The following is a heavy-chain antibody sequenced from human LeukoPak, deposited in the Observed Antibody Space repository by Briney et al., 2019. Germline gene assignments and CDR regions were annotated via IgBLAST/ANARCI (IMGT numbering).Heavy chain of an antibody. J-gene: IGHJ4*02. CDR3: ARGEVGGSYGIAFDY. Sequence: GASVKVSCKASGYTFISYGISWVRQAPGQGLEWMGWISAYNGNTDYAQKFQGRVTMTTDTSTSTAYTELRSLRSDDTAVYYCARGEVGGSYGIAFDYWGQGTLVTVSS. D-gene: IGHD1-26*01. V-gene: IGHV1-18*01. CDR2: ISAYNGNT. CDR1: GYTFISYG.